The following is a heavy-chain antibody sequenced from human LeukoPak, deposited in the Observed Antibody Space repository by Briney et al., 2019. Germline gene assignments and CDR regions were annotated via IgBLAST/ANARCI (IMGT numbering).Heavy chain of an antibody. D-gene: IGHD2-2*01. V-gene: IGHV3-48*04. CDR1: GFTFSSYS. CDR2: ISSSSSTI. CDR3: ARGSPQRYCSSTSCSPNWFDP. J-gene: IGHJ5*02. Sequence: GGSLRLSCAASGFTFSSYSMNWVRQAPGKGLEWGSYISSSSSTIYYADSVKSRFTISRDDAKNSLYLQMNSLRAEDTAVYYCARGSPQRYCSSTSCSPNWFDPWGQGTLVTVSS.